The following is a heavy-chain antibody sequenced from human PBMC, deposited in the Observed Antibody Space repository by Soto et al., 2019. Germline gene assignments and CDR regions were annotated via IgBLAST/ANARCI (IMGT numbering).Heavy chain of an antibody. V-gene: IGHV1-18*01. CDR3: AREATVLIPAAQPPHFDS. Sequence: ASVKGSCKGFGYNFRKYGINWGRQSAGQGLEWVGWISPYSGYTHSAQKFHGRLTLTTDTAASTAYMELEVLRSADTALYFCAREATVLIPAAQPPHFDSWGQATLVTVSS. J-gene: IGHJ4*02. CDR1: GYNFRKYG. CDR2: ISPYSGYT. D-gene: IGHD2-2*01.